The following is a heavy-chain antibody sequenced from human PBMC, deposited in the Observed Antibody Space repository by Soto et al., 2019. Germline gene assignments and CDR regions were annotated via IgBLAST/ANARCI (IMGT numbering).Heavy chain of an antibody. CDR1: GYSFTSYW. J-gene: IGHJ3*02. V-gene: IGHV5-51*01. D-gene: IGHD1-7*01. Sequence: GESLKISCKGSGYSFTSYWIGWVLQMPGKGLEWMGIIYPGDSDTRCSPSFQGQVTISADKSISTAYLQWSSLKASDTAMYYCARLGRYNWNYVFAFDIWGQGTMVTVSS. CDR3: ARLGRYNWNYVFAFDI. CDR2: IYPGDSDT.